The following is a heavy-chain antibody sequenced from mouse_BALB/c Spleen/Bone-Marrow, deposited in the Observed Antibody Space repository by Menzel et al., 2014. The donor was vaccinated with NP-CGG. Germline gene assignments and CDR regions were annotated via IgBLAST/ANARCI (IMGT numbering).Heavy chain of an antibody. J-gene: IGHJ2*01. V-gene: IGHV1-4*01. CDR2: INPSSGYT. CDR1: GYTFTTYT. CDR3: ARRDDGYVFFDY. D-gene: IGHD2-3*01. Sequence: AQLQQSGAELARPGASVKMSCRASGYTFTTYTIHWVRPRPGQGLEWIGYINPSSGYTNYIQKFKDKATLTADKSSSTAYMQLSSLTSEDSAVYYCARRDDGYVFFDYWGQGTTLTVSS.